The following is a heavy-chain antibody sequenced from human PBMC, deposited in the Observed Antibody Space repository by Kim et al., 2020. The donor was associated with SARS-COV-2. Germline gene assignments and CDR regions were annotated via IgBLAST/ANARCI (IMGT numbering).Heavy chain of an antibody. Sequence: SETLSLTCAVYGGSFSGFYWSWIRQPPGRGLEWIGEINHSGRTNYNPSLTSRVTISVDTSKNQFSLKLTSVTAADTAVYYCARRLSNTSGSGSHCCDLWG. V-gene: IGHV4-34*01. CDR2: INHSGRT. D-gene: IGHD3-10*01. CDR1: GGSFSGFY. CDR3: ARRLSNTSGSGSHCCDL. J-gene: IGHJ2*01.